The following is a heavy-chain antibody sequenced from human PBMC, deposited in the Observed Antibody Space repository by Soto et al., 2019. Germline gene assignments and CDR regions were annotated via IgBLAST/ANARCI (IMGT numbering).Heavy chain of an antibody. V-gene: IGHV3-66*01. D-gene: IGHD3-22*01. CDR3: ARGPHIVVRCEGFDI. Sequence: EVQLVESGGGLVQPGGSLRLSCAVSGFTVSTNYMSWIRQAPGKGLEWVSVVYSGGSTYYADSVKGRFTISRDSSKNTLYLQMNSLRAEDTAVYYCARGPHIVVRCEGFDIWGQGTMVTVSS. CDR2: VYSGGST. J-gene: IGHJ3*02. CDR1: GFTVSTNY.